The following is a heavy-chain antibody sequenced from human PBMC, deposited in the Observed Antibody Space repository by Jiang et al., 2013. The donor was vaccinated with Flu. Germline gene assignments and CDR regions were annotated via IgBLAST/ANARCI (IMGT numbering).Heavy chain of an antibody. CDR1: GGTFSSYA. D-gene: IGHD3-22*01. V-gene: IGHV1-69*10. CDR3: AIRFYFDSSGYYLDAEYFQH. CDR2: IIPIVDIA. J-gene: IGHJ1*01. Sequence: SGAEVKKPGSSVKVSCKASGGTFSSYAISWVRQAPGQGLEWMGGIIPIVDIANNAEKFQGRVTITADKSTSTAYMELSSLRSEDTAVYYCAIRFYFDSSGYYLDAEYFQHWGQGTLVTVSS.